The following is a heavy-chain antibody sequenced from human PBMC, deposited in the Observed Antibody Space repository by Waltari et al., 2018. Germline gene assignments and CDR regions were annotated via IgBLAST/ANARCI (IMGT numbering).Heavy chain of an antibody. V-gene: IGHV2-5*02. J-gene: IGHJ4*02. CDR2: IYWDDDK. Sequence: WLALIYWDDDKRYSPSLKSRLTITKDTSKNQVVLTMTNMDPVDTATYYCAHTNRDIVLMVYAPYYFDYWGQGTLVTVSS. CDR3: AHTNRDIVLMVYAPYYFDY. D-gene: IGHD2-8*01.